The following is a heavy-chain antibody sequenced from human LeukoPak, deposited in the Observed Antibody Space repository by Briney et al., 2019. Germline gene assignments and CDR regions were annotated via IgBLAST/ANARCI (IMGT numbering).Heavy chain of an antibody. CDR2: ISYDGSNK. CDR1: GFTLSSYG. Sequence: PGGSLRLSCAASGFTLSSYGMHWVRQAPGKGLEWVAVISYDGSNKYYADSVKGRFTISRDNSKNTLYLQMNSLRAEDTAVYYCAKDLGGSGSYNYWGQGTLVTVSS. V-gene: IGHV3-30*18. J-gene: IGHJ4*02. D-gene: IGHD3-10*01. CDR3: AKDLGGSGSYNY.